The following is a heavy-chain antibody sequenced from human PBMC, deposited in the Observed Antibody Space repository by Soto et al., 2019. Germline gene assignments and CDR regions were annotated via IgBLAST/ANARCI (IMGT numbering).Heavy chain of an antibody. Sequence: GESLKISCKGSGYSFTSYWIGWVRQMPGKGLEWMGIIYPGDSDTRYSPSFQGQVTISADKSISTAYLQWSSLKASDTAMYYCARVYDSSGYYSKYKGGPNAFDIWGQGT. J-gene: IGHJ3*02. CDR3: ARVYDSSGYYSKYKGGPNAFDI. D-gene: IGHD3-22*01. V-gene: IGHV5-51*01. CDR1: GYSFTSYW. CDR2: IYPGDSDT.